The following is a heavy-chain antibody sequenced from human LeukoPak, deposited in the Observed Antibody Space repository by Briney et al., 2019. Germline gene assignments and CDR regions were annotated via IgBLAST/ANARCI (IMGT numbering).Heavy chain of an antibody. D-gene: IGHD3-10*01. CDR1: GFTFTNYD. J-gene: IGHJ5*02. Sequence: ASVNVSCKATGFTFTNYDINWVRQATGQGLEWMGWMNPINGNTGYAQKFQGRVTMTRDTSISTAYMELRSLTSEDTAVYYCVRDGEGVAISVNYWFAPWGREPWSPSPQ. CDR2: MNPINGNT. V-gene: IGHV1-8*01. CDR3: VRDGEGVAISVNYWFAP.